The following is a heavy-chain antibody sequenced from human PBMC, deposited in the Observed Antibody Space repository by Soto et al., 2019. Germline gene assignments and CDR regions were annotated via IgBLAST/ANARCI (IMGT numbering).Heavy chain of an antibody. D-gene: IGHD5-12*01. CDR1: GYTFTYYD. J-gene: IGHJ4*01. CDR3: ARVPIVATSYYFDY. V-gene: IGHV1-69*13. Sequence: GASVKVSCKASGYTFTYYDISWVRQASGQGLEWMGGIIPIFGTANYAQKFQGRVTITADESTSTAYMELSSLRSEDTAVYYCARVPIVATSYYFDYWG. CDR2: IIPIFGTA.